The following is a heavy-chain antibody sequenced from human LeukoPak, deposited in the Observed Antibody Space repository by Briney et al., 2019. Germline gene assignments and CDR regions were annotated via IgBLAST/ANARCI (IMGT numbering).Heavy chain of an antibody. V-gene: IGHV4-30-4*01. D-gene: IGHD2/OR15-2a*01. CDR1: GGSISSGDYY. J-gene: IGHJ4*02. CDR3: ARETTDYYFDY. Sequence: PSETLSLTCTVSGGSISSGDYYWSWIRQPPGKGLEWIGYIYYSGSTYYNPSLKSRVTISVDTSENQFSPKLSSVTAADTAVYYCARETTDYYFDYWGQGTLVTVSS. CDR2: IYYSGST.